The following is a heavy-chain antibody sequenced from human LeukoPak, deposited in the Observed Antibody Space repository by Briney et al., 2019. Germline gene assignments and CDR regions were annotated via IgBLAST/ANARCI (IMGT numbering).Heavy chain of an antibody. CDR2: IKRDGSEQ. CDR3: ARGSSGWNADH. D-gene: IGHD6-19*01. J-gene: IGHJ5*02. CDR1: GFSFSTYW. V-gene: IGHV3-7*01. Sequence: GGSLRLSCAASGFSFSTYWMSWVRQTPGKGLQWVANIKRDGSEQDYMFSVRGRFTIPRDNAKNSLYLQMNNLRPEDTGVYYCARGSSGWNADHWGQGTLVTVSS.